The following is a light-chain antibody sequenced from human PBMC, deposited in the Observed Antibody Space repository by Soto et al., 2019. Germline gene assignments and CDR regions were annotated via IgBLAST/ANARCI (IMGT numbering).Light chain of an antibody. J-gene: IGKJ5*01. CDR1: QIIGSS. Sequence: EILFTQSPHTLSLSPGERATLSCRASQIIGSSLAWYQQKPGQAPRLLIYASYNRATGIPARFSGSGSGTDFTLTISSLEPEDFAVYYCQQRTNWPDTVGQGTRLEI. V-gene: IGKV3-11*01. CDR3: QQRTNWPDT. CDR2: ASY.